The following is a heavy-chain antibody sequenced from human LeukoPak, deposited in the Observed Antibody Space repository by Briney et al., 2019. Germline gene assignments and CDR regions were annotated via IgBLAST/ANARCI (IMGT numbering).Heavy chain of an antibody. Sequence: PGGSLRLSCAASGFTFDDYAMHWVRQAPGKGLEWVSGISWNSGSIGYADSVKGRFTISRDSAKNSLYLQMNSLRAEDTALYYCARSPRGLPTPYGSGSYYLDYWGQGTLVTVSS. CDR2: ISWNSGSI. CDR1: GFTFDDYA. CDR3: ARSPRGLPTPYGSGSYYLDY. D-gene: IGHD3-10*01. J-gene: IGHJ4*02. V-gene: IGHV3-9*01.